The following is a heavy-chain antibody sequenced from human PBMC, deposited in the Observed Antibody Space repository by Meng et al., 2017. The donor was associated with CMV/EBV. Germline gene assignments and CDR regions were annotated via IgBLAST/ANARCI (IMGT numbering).Heavy chain of an antibody. D-gene: IGHD6-19*01. CDR2: ISWNSGSI. CDR3: ARDQWREIDY. J-gene: IGHJ4*02. V-gene: IGHV3-9*01. Sequence: SLKISCAASGFTFDDYAMHWVRQAPGKGLEWVSGISWNSGSIGYADSVKGRFTISRDNAKNSLYLQMNSLRAEDTALYYCARDQWREIDYWGQGTLVTVSS. CDR1: GFTFDDYA.